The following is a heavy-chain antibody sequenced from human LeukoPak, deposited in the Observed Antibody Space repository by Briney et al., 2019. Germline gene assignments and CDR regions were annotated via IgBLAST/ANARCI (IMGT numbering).Heavy chain of an antibody. CDR1: GGSISGYY. CDR2: IYYSGST. CDR3: AKGSAPPRPYYFDY. J-gene: IGHJ4*02. Sequence: SETLSLTCTVSGGSISGYYWSWIRQPPGKGLEWIGYIYYSGSTNYNPSLKSRVTISVDTSNNQFSLKLSSVTAADTAVFYCAKGSAPPRPYYFDYWGQGILVTVSS. D-gene: IGHD2-15*01. V-gene: IGHV4-59*01.